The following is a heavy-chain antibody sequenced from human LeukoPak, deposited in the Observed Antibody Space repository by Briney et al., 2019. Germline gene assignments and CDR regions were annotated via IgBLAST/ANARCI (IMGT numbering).Heavy chain of an antibody. Sequence: GGSLKLSCAASGFTFSGSAMHWVRQASGKGLEWVGRIRSKANSYATAYAASVKGRFTISRDDSKNTAYLQMSSLKTEDTAVYYCTRAYSSSHYYYYGMDVWGKGTTVTVSS. CDR3: TRAYSSSHYYYYGMDV. D-gene: IGHD6-13*01. J-gene: IGHJ6*04. V-gene: IGHV3-73*01. CDR2: IRSKANSYAT. CDR1: GFTFSGSA.